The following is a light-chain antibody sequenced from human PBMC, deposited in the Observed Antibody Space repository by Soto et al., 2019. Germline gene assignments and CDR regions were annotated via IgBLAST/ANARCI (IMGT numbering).Light chain of an antibody. CDR2: DAS. J-gene: IGKJ4*01. CDR1: QSVSSY. CDR3: QQRSNWPLT. Sequence: DIVMPQSTATLSVSPGGRATLSCRASQSVSSYLAWYQQKPGQAPRLLIYDASNRATGIPARFSGSGSGTDFTLTISSLEPEDFAVYYCQQRSNWPLTFGGGTKVDIK. V-gene: IGKV3-11*01.